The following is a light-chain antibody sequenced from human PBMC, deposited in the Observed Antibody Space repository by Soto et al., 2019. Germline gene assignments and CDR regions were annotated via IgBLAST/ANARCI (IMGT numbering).Light chain of an antibody. CDR1: QSINNW. J-gene: IGKJ4*02. Sequence: DIQMTQSPSTLSASVGDRVTITCRASQSINNWLAWSQQKPGKAPKLLIYDGFSLESGVPLRFSGSGFGTECTLTISSLQPDDSATYYCQQYKRYSLTFGGGTKVEIK. CDR2: DGF. CDR3: QQYKRYSLT. V-gene: IGKV1-5*01.